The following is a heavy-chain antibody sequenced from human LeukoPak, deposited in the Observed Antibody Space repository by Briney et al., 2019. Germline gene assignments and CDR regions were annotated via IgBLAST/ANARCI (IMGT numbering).Heavy chain of an antibody. CDR3: AKRVFVIGVILVGFHKEAYYFDS. CDR2: INGSGGST. CDR1: GITLSNYG. J-gene: IGHJ4*02. D-gene: IGHD2-21*01. V-gene: IGHV3-23*01. Sequence: GGSLRLSCAVSGITLSNYGMSWVRQAPGKGLEWVAGINGSGGSTNYAESVRGRFTVSRDNRKNTLFLQMNSLTAEDTAVYFCAKRVFVIGVILVGFHKEAYYFDSWGQGALVTVSS.